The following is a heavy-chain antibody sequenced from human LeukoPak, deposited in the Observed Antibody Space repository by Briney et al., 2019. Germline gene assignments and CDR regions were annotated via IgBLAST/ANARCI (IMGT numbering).Heavy chain of an antibody. CDR3: AKSGCGNPTCYVNF. CDR2: ISYDGSNK. V-gene: IGHV3-30*18. J-gene: IGHJ4*02. CDR1: GFTFSSYG. Sequence: GGSLRLSCAASGFTFSSYGMHWVRQAPGKGLEWVAVISYDGSNKYYGDSVKGRFTISRDNSKNTLYLQMNSLRPEDTAVYYCAKSGCGNPTCYVNFWGQGTLVTVSS. D-gene: IGHD2-2*01.